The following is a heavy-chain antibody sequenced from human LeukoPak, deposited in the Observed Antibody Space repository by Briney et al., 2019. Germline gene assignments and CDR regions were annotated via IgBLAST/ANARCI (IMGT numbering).Heavy chain of an antibody. Sequence: GESLKISCKGSGYSFTSYWIGWVRQMPGKGLEWMGIIYPGGSDTRYSPSFQGQVTISADKSISTAYLQWSSLKASDTAMYYCARQGLTYYDFWSGPNNWFDPWGQGTLVTVSS. V-gene: IGHV5-51*01. CDR2: IYPGGSDT. D-gene: IGHD3-3*01. CDR1: GYSFTSYW. CDR3: ARQGLTYYDFWSGPNNWFDP. J-gene: IGHJ5*02.